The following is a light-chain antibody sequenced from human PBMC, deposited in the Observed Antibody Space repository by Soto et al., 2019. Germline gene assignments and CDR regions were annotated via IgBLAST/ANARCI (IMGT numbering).Light chain of an antibody. CDR3: SSYTSSMTNV. J-gene: IGLJ1*01. Sequence: QSALTQPASVSGSPGQSITISCTGTSSDVGGYNYVSWYQHHPGKAPKLIIFDVGDRPSGVSYRFSGSNSGSTAYLTISGRQAADEYDNFCSSYTSSMTNVFGSGTKVTVL. CDR1: SSDVGGYNY. CDR2: DVG. V-gene: IGLV2-14*03.